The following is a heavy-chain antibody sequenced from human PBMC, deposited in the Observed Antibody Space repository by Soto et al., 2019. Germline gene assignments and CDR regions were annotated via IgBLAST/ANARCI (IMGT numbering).Heavy chain of an antibody. Sequence: QVQLVESGGGVVQPGRSLRLSCVASGFTFSTSVMHWVRQPPGKGLEWVALISNDGDEKYYGDSVEGRFSISRDNSKNTLYLQISSLRAEDTAVYFCAKARVRIAGADSFDHWGQGTLVTVSS. CDR1: GFTFSTSV. D-gene: IGHD1-26*01. CDR2: ISNDGDEK. V-gene: IGHV3-30*18. CDR3: AKARVRIAGADSFDH. J-gene: IGHJ4*02.